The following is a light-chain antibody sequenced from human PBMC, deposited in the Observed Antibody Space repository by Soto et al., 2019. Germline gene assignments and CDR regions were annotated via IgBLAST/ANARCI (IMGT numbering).Light chain of an antibody. CDR1: QSVSSSY. Sequence: EIVMTQSPATLSVSPGERATLSCRASQSVSSSYLAWYQQNPGQAPRLLIYGASSRATGIPDRFSGSGSGTDFTLTISRLEPEDFAVYYCQQYGSSPRTFGQGTKVDI. V-gene: IGKV3-20*01. CDR3: QQYGSSPRT. CDR2: GAS. J-gene: IGKJ1*01.